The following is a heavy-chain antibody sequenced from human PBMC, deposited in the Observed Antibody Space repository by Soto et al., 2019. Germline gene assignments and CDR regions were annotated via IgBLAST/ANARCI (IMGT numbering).Heavy chain of an antibody. V-gene: IGHV3-66*01. D-gene: IGHD3-10*01. Sequence: EVQLVESGGGLVQPGGSLRLSCAASGFTVSSNYMSWVRQAPGKGLEWVSGIYSGGSTYYADSVKGRFTISRDNFKNTLYIQMNSLSAEDTAVDHCARDEAVTGSYYKGPSCGQGTLVSVSA. J-gene: IGHJ5*02. CDR2: IYSGGST. CDR1: GFTVSSNY. CDR3: ARDEAVTGSYYKGPS.